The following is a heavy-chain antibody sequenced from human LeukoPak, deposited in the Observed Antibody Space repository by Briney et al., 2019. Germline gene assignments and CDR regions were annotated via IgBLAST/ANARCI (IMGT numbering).Heavy chain of an antibody. CDR3: ASYILGDWFDP. J-gene: IGHJ5*02. CDR2: IYTSGST. V-gene: IGHV4-61*02. Sequence: SETLSLTCTVSGGSISSGSYYWSWIRQPAGKGLEWIGRIYTSGSTNYNPSLKSRVTISVDTSKNQFSLKLSSVTAADTAVYYCASYILGDWFDPWGQGTLVTVSS. CDR1: GGSISSGSYY. D-gene: IGHD3-16*01.